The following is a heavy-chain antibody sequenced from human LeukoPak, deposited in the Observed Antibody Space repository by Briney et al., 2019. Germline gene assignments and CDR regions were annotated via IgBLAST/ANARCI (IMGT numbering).Heavy chain of an antibody. D-gene: IGHD1-26*01. CDR2: INPNSGGT. Sequence: ASVKVSCKASGYTFTGYYMHWVRQAPGQGLEWMGWINPNSGGTNYAQKFQGRVTMTRDTSISTAYMELSRLRSDDTAVYYCARGGEVELPWNWFDPWGQGTLVTVSS. V-gene: IGHV1-2*02. J-gene: IGHJ5*02. CDR1: GYTFTGYY. CDR3: ARGGEVELPWNWFDP.